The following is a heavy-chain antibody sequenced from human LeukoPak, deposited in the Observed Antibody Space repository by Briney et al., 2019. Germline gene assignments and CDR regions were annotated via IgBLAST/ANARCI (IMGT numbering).Heavy chain of an antibody. D-gene: IGHD5-12*01. CDR3: ARAGGVATIGTYYFDY. Sequence: ASVKVSCKASGYTFTNYGISWVRQAPGQGLEWMGWISISKGNTIHGQKLLDRVTMTRDTSTSTAYMELSSLRSEDTAVYYCARAGGVATIGTYYFDYWGQGTLVTVSS. J-gene: IGHJ4*02. CDR1: GYTFTNYG. CDR2: ISISKGNT. V-gene: IGHV1-18*01.